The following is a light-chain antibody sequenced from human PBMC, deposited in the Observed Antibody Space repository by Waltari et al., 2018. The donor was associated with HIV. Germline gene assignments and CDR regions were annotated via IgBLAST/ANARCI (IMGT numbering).Light chain of an antibody. CDR2: SAS. Sequence: IPMSQSPSSLSASVGDTVTITCRASQTIYDYVNWYQQSPGKAPNLLLFSASSLQGGVPTRFSGSGSMTNFSLTISSLQSEDSAAYFCQQCYGIPYTFGPGTKLDIK. CDR1: QTIYDY. J-gene: IGKJ2*01. CDR3: QQCYGIPYT. V-gene: IGKV1-39*01.